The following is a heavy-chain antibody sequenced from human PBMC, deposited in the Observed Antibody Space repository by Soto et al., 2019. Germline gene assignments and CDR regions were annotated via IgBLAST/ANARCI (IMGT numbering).Heavy chain of an antibody. CDR2: ISAYNGNT. V-gene: IGHV1-18*01. CDR1: GYTFTSYG. Sequence: GASVKVSCKASGYTFTSYGISWVRQAPGQGLEWMGWISAYNGNTNYAQKLQGRVTMTTDTSTSTAYMELRSLRSDDTAVYYCARVRKVPSRAPIRWQQLVSITTYYYGMDVWGQGTTVTVSS. J-gene: IGHJ6*02. D-gene: IGHD6-13*01. CDR3: ARVRKVPSRAPIRWQQLVSITTYYYGMDV.